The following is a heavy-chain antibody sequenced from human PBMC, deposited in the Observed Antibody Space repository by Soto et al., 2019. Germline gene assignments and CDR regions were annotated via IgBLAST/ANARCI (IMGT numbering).Heavy chain of an antibody. Sequence: QVQLVQSGAEVKKTGSSVKVSCTASGGTFSIYGFSWVRQAPGQVPEWIGGIIPILTTPNYAQKFQGRVTIVADESTTTVYMELSSLKFEDTAVYYCATSVGIAPTGEDGMDVWGQGTSVTVSS. CDR3: ATSVGIAPTGEDGMDV. D-gene: IGHD2-8*02. V-gene: IGHV1-69*01. J-gene: IGHJ6*02. CDR1: GGTFSIYG. CDR2: IIPILTTP.